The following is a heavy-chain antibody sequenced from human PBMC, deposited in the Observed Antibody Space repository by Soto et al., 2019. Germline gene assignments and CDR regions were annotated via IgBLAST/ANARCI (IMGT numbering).Heavy chain of an antibody. J-gene: IGHJ6*02. Sequence: EVQLLESGGGLVPPGWSLRLSCAASGFTFSSYAMSWVRQAPGKGLEWVSAISGSGVSTYYADSVKGRFTISRDNSKNTLYLQMNSLRAEDTAVYYCAKELAVAGYYYYYGMDVWGHGTTVTVSS. CDR1: GFTFSSYA. CDR3: AKELAVAGYYYYYGMDV. D-gene: IGHD6-19*01. CDR2: ISGSGVST. V-gene: IGHV3-23*01.